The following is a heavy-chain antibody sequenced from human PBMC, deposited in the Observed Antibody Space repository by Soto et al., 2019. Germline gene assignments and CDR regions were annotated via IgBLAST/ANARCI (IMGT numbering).Heavy chain of an antibody. Sequence: PGGSLRLSCAASGFTFSSYWMHWVRQAPGKGLVWVSRINSDGSSTSYADSVKGRFTISRDNAKNTLYLQMNSLRAEDTAVYYCARGYRSGGSCYPHDYWGQGTLVTAPQ. CDR1: GFTFSSYW. D-gene: IGHD2-15*01. V-gene: IGHV3-74*01. J-gene: IGHJ4*02. CDR3: ARGYRSGGSCYPHDY. CDR2: INSDGSST.